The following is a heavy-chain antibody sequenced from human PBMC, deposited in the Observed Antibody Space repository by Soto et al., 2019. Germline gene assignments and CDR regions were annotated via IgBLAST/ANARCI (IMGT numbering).Heavy chain of an antibody. CDR1: GFSFRTAW. V-gene: IGHV3-15*07. D-gene: IGHD3-9*01. J-gene: IGHJ5*02. Sequence: EVQLVESGGGLVSRGGSLRLSCAASGFSFRTAWMNWVRQAPGKGLEWVGRIKSKNYGATTDYPAPVKGRFTSSRDDSRNTLYLEMNTLRTEDTAIYYCTAYLRGYYFEIPWGQGTLVTVSS. CDR2: IKSKNYGATT. CDR3: TAYLRGYYFEIP.